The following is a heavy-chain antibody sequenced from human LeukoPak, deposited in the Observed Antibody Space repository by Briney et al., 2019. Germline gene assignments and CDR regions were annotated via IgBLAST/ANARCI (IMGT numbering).Heavy chain of an antibody. CDR1: GGSFSGYY. V-gene: IGHV4-34*01. D-gene: IGHD3-22*01. CDR2: TDHTGTT. J-gene: IGHJ4*02. CDR3: ARGANCYDSDFYYSEPFDY. Sequence: PSETLSLTCGVSGGSFSGYYWSWIRQPPGKGLEWIGETDHTGTTNYNPSLKSRVTISVSKSKYQLSLKLKSVTAADTAVYYCARGANCYDSDFYYSEPFDYWGRGTLVTVSA.